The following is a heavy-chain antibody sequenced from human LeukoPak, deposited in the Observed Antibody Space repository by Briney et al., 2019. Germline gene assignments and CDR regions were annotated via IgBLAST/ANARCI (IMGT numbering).Heavy chain of an antibody. D-gene: IGHD1-1*01. V-gene: IGHV1-2*02. CDR3: ARDRVRASRGMGDY. Sequence: ASVKVSCKASGYTFASYSITCVRQAPGQGLECMGWINPNSGGTNYAQKFQGRVTMTRDTSISTAYMELSRLRSDDTAVYYCARDRVRASRGMGDYWGQGTLVTVSS. CDR1: GYTFASYS. CDR2: INPNSGGT. J-gene: IGHJ4*02.